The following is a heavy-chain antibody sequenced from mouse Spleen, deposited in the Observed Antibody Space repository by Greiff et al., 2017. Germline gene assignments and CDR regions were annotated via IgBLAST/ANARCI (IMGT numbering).Heavy chain of an antibody. J-gene: IGHJ4*01. CDR1: GYPFPDYE. Sequence: VQLQQSGAGLVGPGASLTLSSKASGYPFPDYEMPGGRRTPVHGREWIGAIEPENGGTAYNQKFKGKAILTADKSSSTAYMELRSLTSEDSAVYYCTRWFTTATGMDYWGQGTSVTVSS. V-gene: IGHV1-15*01. D-gene: IGHD1-2*01. CDR3: TRWFTTATGMDY. CDR2: IEPENGGT.